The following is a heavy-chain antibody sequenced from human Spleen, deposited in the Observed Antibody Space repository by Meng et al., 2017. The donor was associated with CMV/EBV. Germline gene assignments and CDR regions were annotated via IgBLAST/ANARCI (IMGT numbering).Heavy chain of an antibody. J-gene: IGHJ4*02. V-gene: IGHV3-23*01. D-gene: IGHD6-19*01. CDR3: ARIDPKKRNFRYSSGWYEDYFDY. Sequence: EVQLLESGGGLVQPGGSLRLSCAAAGFTFSSYAMSWVRQAPGKGLEWVSAISGSGGSTYYADSVKGRFTISRDNSKNTLYLQMNSLRAEDTAVYYCARIDPKKRNFRYSSGWYEDYFDYWGQGTLVTVSS. CDR2: ISGSGGST. CDR1: GFTFSSYA.